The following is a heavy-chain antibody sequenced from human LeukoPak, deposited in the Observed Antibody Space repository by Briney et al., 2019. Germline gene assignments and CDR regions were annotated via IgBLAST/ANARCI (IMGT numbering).Heavy chain of an antibody. J-gene: IGHJ6*02. CDR3: AKNGRINYYGMDV. Sequence: GGSLRLSCAASGFTVRDNYMSWVRQAPGKGREGVSVIYSGGSTYYADSVKGRFTISRDNSKNRMYLQMNSLRAEDTAVYYCAKNGRINYYGMDVWGQGTTVTVSS. CDR2: IYSGGST. CDR1: GFTVRDNY. V-gene: IGHV3-66*01. D-gene: IGHD3-16*01.